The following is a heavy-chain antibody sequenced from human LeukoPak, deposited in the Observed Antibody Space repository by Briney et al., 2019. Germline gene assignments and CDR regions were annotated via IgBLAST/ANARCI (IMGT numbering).Heavy chain of an antibody. CDR1: GGSISSYY. Sequence: SETLSLTCTVSGGSISSYYWSWIRQPAGKGLEWIGRTYTSGSTNYNPSLKSRVTISLDTSKNQFSLKLNSVTAADTAVYYCARGLDYYYYMDVWGKGTTVTISS. CDR3: ARGLDYYYYMDV. D-gene: IGHD3-16*01. V-gene: IGHV4-4*07. J-gene: IGHJ6*03. CDR2: TYTSGST.